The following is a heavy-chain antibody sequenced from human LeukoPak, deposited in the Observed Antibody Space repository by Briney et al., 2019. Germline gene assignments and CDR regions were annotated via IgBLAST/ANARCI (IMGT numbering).Heavy chain of an antibody. Sequence: GGSLRLSCAASGFTFSSYGMHWVRQAPGKGLEWVAVISYDGSNKYYADSVKGRFTISRDNSKNTLYLQMNSLRAEDTAVYYCARGLYYFDYWGQGTLVTVSS. CDR1: GFTFSSYG. J-gene: IGHJ4*02. V-gene: IGHV3-30*03. CDR3: ARGLYYFDY. CDR2: ISYDGSNK.